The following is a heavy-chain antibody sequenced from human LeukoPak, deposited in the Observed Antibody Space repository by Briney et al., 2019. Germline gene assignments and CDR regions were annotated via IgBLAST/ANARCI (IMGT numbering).Heavy chain of an antibody. CDR1: GYTFTGYY. V-gene: IGHV1-2*06. CDR3: ARVRYYCSSTSCYPI. D-gene: IGHD2-2*01. Sequence: GASVKVSCKASGYTFTGYYMHWVRQAPGQGLEWMGRINPNSGGTNYAQKFQGRVTMTRDTFISTAYMELSRLRSDDTAVYYCARVRYYCSSTSCYPIWGQGTLVTVSS. CDR2: INPNSGGT. J-gene: IGHJ4*02.